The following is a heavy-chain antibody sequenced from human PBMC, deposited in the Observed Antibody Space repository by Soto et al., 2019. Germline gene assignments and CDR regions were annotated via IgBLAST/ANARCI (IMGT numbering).Heavy chain of an antibody. CDR3: ARDLGYSSGWHRGGAFDI. D-gene: IGHD6-19*01. V-gene: IGHV1-18*01. Sequence: GASVKVSCKASGYTFTSYGISWVRQAPGQGLEWMGWISAYNGNTNYAQKLQGRVTMTTDTSTSTAYMELRSLRSDDTAVYYCARDLGYSSGWHRGGAFDIWGQGTMVTVS. J-gene: IGHJ3*02. CDR2: ISAYNGNT. CDR1: GYTFTSYG.